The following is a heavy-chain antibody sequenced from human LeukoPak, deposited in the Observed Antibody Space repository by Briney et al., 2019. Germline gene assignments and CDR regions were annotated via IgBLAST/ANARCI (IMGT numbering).Heavy chain of an antibody. D-gene: IGHD5-24*01. CDR2: ISRSSNYI. Sequence: GGSLRLSCEASGFTFNTYNMNWVRQAPGKGLEWVSSISRSSNYIYDADSVKGRFTISRDNAKNSLYLQMNSLRAEDTAVYYCARGVEMATIPNWFDPWGQGTLATVSS. CDR3: ARGVEMATIPNWFDP. CDR1: GFTFNTYN. J-gene: IGHJ5*02. V-gene: IGHV3-21*01.